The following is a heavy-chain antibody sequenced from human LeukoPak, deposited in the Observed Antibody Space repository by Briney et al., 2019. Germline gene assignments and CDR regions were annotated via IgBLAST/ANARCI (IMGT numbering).Heavy chain of an antibody. J-gene: IGHJ4*02. CDR1: GYSFTSYW. V-gene: IGHV5-10-1*01. D-gene: IGHD4-17*01. CDR2: IDPSDSYT. CDR3: ARRTDYGDYSDY. Sequence: GESLKISCKGSGYSFTSYWISWVRQMPGKGLEWMGRIDPSDSYTNYSPSFQGHVTISADKSISTTYLQWSSLKASDTAMYYCARRTDYGDYSDYWGQGTLVTVSS.